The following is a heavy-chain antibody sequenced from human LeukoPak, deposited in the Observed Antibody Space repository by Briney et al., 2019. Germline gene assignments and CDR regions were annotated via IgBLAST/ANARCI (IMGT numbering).Heavy chain of an antibody. CDR2: ISYSGSA. J-gene: IGHJ5*02. V-gene: IGHV4-59*12. Sequence: SETQSLTCTVSGGSISSYYWSWIRQSPGKGLEWIGYISYSGSARYNPSLKSRVTMSIDTSKNQFSLRLTSVTAADTALYYCARECCLAATPSWFDPWGQGTLVTVSS. D-gene: IGHD2-15*01. CDR1: GGSISSYY. CDR3: ARECCLAATPSWFDP.